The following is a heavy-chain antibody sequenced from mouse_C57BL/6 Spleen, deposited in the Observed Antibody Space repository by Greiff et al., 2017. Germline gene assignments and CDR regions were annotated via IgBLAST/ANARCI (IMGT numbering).Heavy chain of an antibody. CDR3: TSYYYGSSYGYFDV. V-gene: IGHV5-9-1*02. Sequence: EVKLMESGEGLVKPGGSLKLSCAASGFTFSSYAMSWVRQTPEKRLEWVAYISSGGDYIYYADTVKGRFTISRDNARNTLYLQMSSLKSEDTAMYYCTSYYYGSSYGYFDVWGTGTTVTVAS. J-gene: IGHJ1*03. D-gene: IGHD1-1*01. CDR2: ISSGGDYI. CDR1: GFTFSSYA.